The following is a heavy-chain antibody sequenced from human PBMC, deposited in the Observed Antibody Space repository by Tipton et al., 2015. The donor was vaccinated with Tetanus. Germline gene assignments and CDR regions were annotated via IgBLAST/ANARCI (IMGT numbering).Heavy chain of an antibody. D-gene: IGHD1-26*01. J-gene: IGHJ4*02. Sequence: LRLSCTVSGGSISSYYWSWIRQPPGKGLEWIGYIYYSGSTNYNPSLKSRVTISVDTSKNQFSLKLSSVTAADTAVYYCARLKGVGATYYFDYWGQGTLVTVSS. CDR1: GGSISSYY. CDR2: IYYSGST. V-gene: IGHV4-59*01. CDR3: ARLKGVGATYYFDY.